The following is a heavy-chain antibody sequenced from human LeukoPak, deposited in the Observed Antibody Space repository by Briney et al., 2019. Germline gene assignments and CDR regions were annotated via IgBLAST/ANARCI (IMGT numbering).Heavy chain of an antibody. J-gene: IGHJ4*02. CDR1: GFTFSGDV. Sequence: GGSLRLSCTASGFTFSGDVMSWVRQAPGKGLECVSAISYGGGTTYYADTVKCRFTISSDNSKNTMYLQMNSLRADDTALYYCEQVAFTKSFRYWGQGTLVTVSS. CDR3: EQVAFTKSFRY. CDR2: ISYGGGTT. V-gene: IGHV3-23*01. D-gene: IGHD2-2*01.